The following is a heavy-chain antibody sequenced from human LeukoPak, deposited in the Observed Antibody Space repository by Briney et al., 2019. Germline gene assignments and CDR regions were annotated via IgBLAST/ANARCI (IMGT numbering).Heavy chain of an antibody. CDR1: GFTFSSYG. J-gene: IGHJ4*02. CDR3: ARGPHYYDSSGYYPLDY. CDR2: IWYDGSNK. D-gene: IGHD3-22*01. Sequence: GGSLRLSCAASGFTFSSYGMHWVRQAPGKGLEWVAVIWYDGSNKYYADSVKGRFTISRDNSKNTLYLQMNSLRAEDTAVYYCARGPHYYDSSGYYPLDYWGQGTLVTVSS. V-gene: IGHV3-33*08.